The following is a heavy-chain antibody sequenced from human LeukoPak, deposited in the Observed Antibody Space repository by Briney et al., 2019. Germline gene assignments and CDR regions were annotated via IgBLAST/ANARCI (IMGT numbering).Heavy chain of an antibody. Sequence: GGSLRLSCAASGFTFRSYPMNWVRQAPGKGLEWVSAISGSGGSTYYADSVKGRFTISRDNSKNTLYLQTNSLRAEDTAVYYCAKDSGSYTSLYYYYYMDVWGKGTTVTVSS. CDR2: ISGSGGST. CDR3: AKDSGSYTSLYYYYYMDV. V-gene: IGHV3-23*01. D-gene: IGHD1-26*01. CDR1: GFTFRSYP. J-gene: IGHJ6*03.